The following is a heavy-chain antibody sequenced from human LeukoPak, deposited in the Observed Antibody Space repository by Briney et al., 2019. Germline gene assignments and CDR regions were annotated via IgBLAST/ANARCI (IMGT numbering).Heavy chain of an antibody. CDR3: ATIMRDYYDSSGTLFDY. Sequence: PGGSLRLSCAASGFTVSTNYMSWVRQAPGKGLEWVSIIYSAGSTYYTDSVKGRFTISRDNSRNTLYLQMNSLRAEDTAVYYCATIMRDYYDSSGTLFDYWGQGTLVTVSS. V-gene: IGHV3-66*01. CDR2: IYSAGST. CDR1: GFTVSTNY. D-gene: IGHD3-22*01. J-gene: IGHJ4*02.